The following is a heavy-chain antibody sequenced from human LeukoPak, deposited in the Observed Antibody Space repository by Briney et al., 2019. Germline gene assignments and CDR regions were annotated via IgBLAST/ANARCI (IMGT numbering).Heavy chain of an antibody. J-gene: IGHJ6*02. Sequence: ASVNVSCKASGYTFTGYYMHWERQAPGQGLEWMGWINPNSGGTNYAQKFQGWVTMTRDTSISTAYMELSRLRSDDTAVYYCAREHSSSSSERDYYYYGMDVWGQGTTVTVSS. CDR3: AREHSSSSSERDYYYYGMDV. V-gene: IGHV1-2*04. D-gene: IGHD6-6*01. CDR2: INPNSGGT. CDR1: GYTFTGYY.